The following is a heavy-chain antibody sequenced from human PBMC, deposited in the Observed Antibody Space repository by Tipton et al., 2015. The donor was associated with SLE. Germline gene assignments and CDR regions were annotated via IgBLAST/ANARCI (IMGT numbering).Heavy chain of an antibody. CDR3: ARGGRIAIFGVATDGPFDI. Sequence: TLSLTCTVSGVSISGSYWSWIRHSPGKGLEWIAYIYYSGNTNYNPSLRSRLSISIDTSKNQFSLRLTSVTAADTAVYYCARGGRIAIFGVATDGPFDIWGQGTMVTVSS. J-gene: IGHJ3*02. D-gene: IGHD3-3*01. CDR2: IYYSGNT. CDR1: GVSISGSY. V-gene: IGHV4-59*01.